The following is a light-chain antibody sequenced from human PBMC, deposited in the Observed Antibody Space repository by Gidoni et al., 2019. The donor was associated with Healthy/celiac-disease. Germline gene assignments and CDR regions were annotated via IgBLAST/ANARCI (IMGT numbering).Light chain of an antibody. Sequence: DIQMTQSPSTLSASVGDRVTITCRASQSISSWLAWYQQKPGKAPKLLIYKASSLESGVPSRFSGSGSGTEFTLTSSSLQPDDFATYYCQQYKSYPYTFXQXTKLEIK. V-gene: IGKV1-5*03. CDR3: QQYKSYPYT. CDR2: KAS. J-gene: IGKJ2*01. CDR1: QSISSW.